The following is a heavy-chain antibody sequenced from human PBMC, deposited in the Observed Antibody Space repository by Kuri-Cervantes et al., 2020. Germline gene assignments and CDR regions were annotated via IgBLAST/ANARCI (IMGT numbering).Heavy chain of an antibody. J-gene: IGHJ4*02. CDR3: ASGRAEWLVPAMVRKRRNY. CDR1: GGSISSYY. V-gene: IGHV4-39*01. D-gene: IGHD6-19*01. CDR2: IYYSGST. Sequence: SETLSLTCTVSGGSISSYYWSWIRQPPGKGLGWIGSIYYSGSTYYNPSLKSRVTISVDTSKNQFSLKLSSVTAADTAVYYCASGRAEWLVPAMVRKRRNYWGQGTLVTVSS.